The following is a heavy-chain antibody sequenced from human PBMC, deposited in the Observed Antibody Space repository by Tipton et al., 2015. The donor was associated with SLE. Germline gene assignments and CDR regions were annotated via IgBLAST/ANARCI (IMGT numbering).Heavy chain of an antibody. CDR2: IYTSGST. J-gene: IGHJ6*03. D-gene: IGHD4-11*01. CDR3: VRDREDHGNYPTVYYRYYMDV. CDR1: GGSISFGSYY. V-gene: IGHV4-61*02. Sequence: TLSLTCNVSGGSISFGSYYWSWIRQPAWKGLEWIGRIYTSGSTPYHPSLRSRATISVDTSKNQFSLRLNSVTAADTAVYYCVRDREDHGNYPTVYYRYYMDVWGKGITVTVSS.